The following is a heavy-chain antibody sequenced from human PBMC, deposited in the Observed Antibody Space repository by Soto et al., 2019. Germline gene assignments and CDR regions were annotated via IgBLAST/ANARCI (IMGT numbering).Heavy chain of an antibody. D-gene: IGHD5-18*01. CDR3: ARAGGATAMGYYYYYYGMDV. J-gene: IGHJ6*02. Sequence: PLAPVKVSCKASGYTFTSYYMHWVRQAPGQGLEWMGIINPSGGSTSYAQKFQGRVTMTRDTSTSTVYMELSSLRSEDTAVYYCARAGGATAMGYYYYYYGMDVWGQGTTVTVSS. V-gene: IGHV1-46*03. CDR2: INPSGGST. CDR1: GYTFTSYY.